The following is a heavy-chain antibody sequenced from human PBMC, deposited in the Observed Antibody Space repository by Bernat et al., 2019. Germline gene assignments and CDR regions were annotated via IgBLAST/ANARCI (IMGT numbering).Heavy chain of an antibody. CDR1: GFTVSSNY. Sequence: EVQLVESGGGLIQPGGSLRLSCAASGFTVSSNYMSWVRQAPGKGLEWVSVIYSGGSTYYADSVKGRFTISRDNSKNTLYLQMNSLRAEDTAVYYCASLYSGYEKPGYYFDYWGQGTMVTVSS. CDR3: ASLYSGYEKPGYYFDY. CDR2: IYSGGST. V-gene: IGHV3-53*01. D-gene: IGHD5-12*01. J-gene: IGHJ4*03.